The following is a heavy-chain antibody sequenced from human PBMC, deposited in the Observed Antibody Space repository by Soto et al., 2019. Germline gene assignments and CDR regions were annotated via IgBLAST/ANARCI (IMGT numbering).Heavy chain of an antibody. V-gene: IGHV3-66*01. CDR3: ARSREDSSGFPQLDY. CDR2: IYSGGST. D-gene: IGHD3-22*01. Sequence: HPGGSLRLSCAASGFTVSSNYMSWVRQAPGKGLEWVSVIYSGGSTYYADSVKGRFTISRDNSKNTLYLQMNSLRAEDTAVYYCARSREDSSGFPQLDYWGQGTLVTVSS. J-gene: IGHJ4*02. CDR1: GFTVSSNY.